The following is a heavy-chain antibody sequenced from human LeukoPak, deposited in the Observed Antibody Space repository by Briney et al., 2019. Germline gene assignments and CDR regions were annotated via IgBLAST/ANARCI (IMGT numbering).Heavy chain of an antibody. J-gene: IGHJ6*03. CDR2: TTTDGNLK. CDR3: AKEISTTKFYHYYMDV. Sequence: SGGSLRLSCAASGSTFSNSIIHWVRQAPGKGLEWVAVTTTDGNLKIYTDSVKGRFTISRDNSKNTLYLQMNSLRAEDTAVYYCAKEISTTKFYHYYMDVWGKGTTVTISS. V-gene: IGHV3-30*04. CDR1: GSTFSNSI. D-gene: IGHD2-2*01.